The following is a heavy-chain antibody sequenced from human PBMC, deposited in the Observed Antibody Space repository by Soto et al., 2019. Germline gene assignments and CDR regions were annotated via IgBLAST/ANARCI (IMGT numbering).Heavy chain of an antibody. CDR1: VGSIRSYY. V-gene: IGHV4-4*07. D-gene: IGHD3-16*01. J-gene: IGHJ6*02. CDR2: IHTSGST. Sequence: PSETLSLTRTVSVGSIRSYYWSWIRQAAGKGVEWIVRIHTSGSTNYNPSLKSRVTMSVDTSKKQFPLKLSSVPSADTAVYSCAGGPDGYYGMNVWGQGTAVTVSS. CDR3: AGGPDGYYGMNV.